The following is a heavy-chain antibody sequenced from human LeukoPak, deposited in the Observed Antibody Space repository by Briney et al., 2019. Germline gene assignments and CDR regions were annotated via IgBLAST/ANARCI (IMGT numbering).Heavy chain of an antibody. CDR3: ALDCSGGNCYSGY. D-gene: IGHD2-15*01. CDR2: ISSSSSYI. V-gene: IGHV3-21*01. Sequence: AGGSLRLSCAASGFTFSSYSMNWVRQAPGKGLEWVSSISSSSSYIYYADSVKGRFTISRDNARNSLYLQMNSLRAEDTAVYYCALDCSGGNCYSGYWGQGTLVTVSS. CDR1: GFTFSSYS. J-gene: IGHJ4*02.